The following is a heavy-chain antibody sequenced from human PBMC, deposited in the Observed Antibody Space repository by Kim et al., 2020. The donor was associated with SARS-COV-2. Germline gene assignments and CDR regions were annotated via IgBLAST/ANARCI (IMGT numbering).Heavy chain of an antibody. CDR1: GYRFTDSW. CDR3: VTARCNGGFEKCAFDI. V-gene: IGHV5-51*01. J-gene: IGHJ3*02. CDR2: ILPRDSDT. D-gene: IGHD2-15*01. Sequence: GESLKISCQGSGYRFTDSWIGWVRQMPDKGLEWVGFILPRDSDTRYSPSFQGQVTISADKSISTAYLQWSGLRASDTAIYYCVTARCNGGFEKCAFDIWGQGTMVTVSS.